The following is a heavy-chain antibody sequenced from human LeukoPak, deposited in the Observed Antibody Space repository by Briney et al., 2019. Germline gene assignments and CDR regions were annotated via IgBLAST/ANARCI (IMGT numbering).Heavy chain of an antibody. D-gene: IGHD1-7*01. J-gene: IGHJ4*02. V-gene: IGHV3-74*01. CDR2: INPDGSDP. CDR1: GFTFSIYA. CDR3: ARPTTTLEY. Sequence: PGGSLRLSCAASGFTFSIYAMSWVRQAPGKGLVWVSRINPDGSDPIYADSVKGRFTISRDNAKNTLYLQMNSLRDEDTAVYYCARPTTTLEYWGQGTLVTVSS.